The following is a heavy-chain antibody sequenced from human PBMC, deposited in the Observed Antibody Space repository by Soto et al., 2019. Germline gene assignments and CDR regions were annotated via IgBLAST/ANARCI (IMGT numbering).Heavy chain of an antibody. CDR3: GVGIVVVVAARQNSDAFDI. J-gene: IGHJ3*02. CDR2: IYSGGST. Sequence: EVQLVESGGGLVQPGGSLRLSCAASGFTVSSNYMSWVRQAPGKGLEWVSVIYSGGSTYYADSVKGRFTISRDNSKNTLYLQMNSLRAEDTAVYYCGVGIVVVVAARQNSDAFDIWGQGTMVTVSS. CDR1: GFTVSSNY. V-gene: IGHV3-66*01. D-gene: IGHD2-15*01.